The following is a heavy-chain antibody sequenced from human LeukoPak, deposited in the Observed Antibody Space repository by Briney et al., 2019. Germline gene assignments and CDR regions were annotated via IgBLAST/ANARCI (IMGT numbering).Heavy chain of an antibody. V-gene: IGHV3-33*08. CDR3: ARDQWYYYGSGSLNY. CDR2: IWYDGSNK. J-gene: IGHJ4*02. D-gene: IGHD3-10*01. CDR1: GFTFSSYG. Sequence: GGSLRLSCAASGFTFSSYGMHWVRQAPGKGLEWVAVIWYDGSNKYYAVSVKGRFTISRDNSKNTLYLQMNSLRAEDTAVYYCARDQWYYYGSGSLNYWGQGTLVTVSS.